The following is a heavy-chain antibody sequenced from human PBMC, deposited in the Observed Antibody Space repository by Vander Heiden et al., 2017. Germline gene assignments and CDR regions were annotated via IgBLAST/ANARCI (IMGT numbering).Heavy chain of an antibody. J-gene: IGHJ4*02. CDR1: GFTFADYS. Sequence: EVQLVESGGGLVQPGRSLRLSCTASGFTFADYSMSWFRQAPGKGLEWVGCSRKKSLGGTTEYAPSVKGRFTLSRDDSKSTAYLQMDSLSTEDTGIYYCSRDSTLARGGVLDYWGQGTLVTVSS. CDR2: SRKKSLGGTT. D-gene: IGHD3-16*01. CDR3: SRDSTLARGGVLDY. V-gene: IGHV3-49*03.